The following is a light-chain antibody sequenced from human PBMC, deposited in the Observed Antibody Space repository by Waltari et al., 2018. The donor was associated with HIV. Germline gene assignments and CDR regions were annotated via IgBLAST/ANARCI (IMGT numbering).Light chain of an antibody. CDR2: AAS. CDR3: QQSYSTPYS. Sequence: DIQMTQSPSPLSASVGDRVTVSCRASQSIGTKLNWYQQKPGKAPKLLIYAASILQSGVPSRFSGSGSGTDFTLTIRSLQPEDFATYYCQQSYSTPYSFGQGTNLEI. J-gene: IGKJ2*03. V-gene: IGKV1-39*01. CDR1: QSIGTK.